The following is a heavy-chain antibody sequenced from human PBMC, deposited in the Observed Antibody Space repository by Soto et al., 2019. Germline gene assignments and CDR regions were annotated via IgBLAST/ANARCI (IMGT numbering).Heavy chain of an antibody. Sequence: GGSLRLSCVVSGITFRAYGMHWVRQAPGKGLEWVSSISRSSSHIYYADSVKGRFTISRDNAKNSLYLQMNSLRAEDTAVYYCARDLHDYVSFRFDPWGQGTLVTVS. D-gene: IGHD3-16*01. J-gene: IGHJ5*02. CDR2: ISRSSSHI. CDR1: GITFRAYG. V-gene: IGHV3-21*01. CDR3: ARDLHDYVSFRFDP.